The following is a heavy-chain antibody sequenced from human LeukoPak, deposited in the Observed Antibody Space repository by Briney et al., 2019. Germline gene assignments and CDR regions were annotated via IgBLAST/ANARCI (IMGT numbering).Heavy chain of an antibody. J-gene: IGHJ3*02. V-gene: IGHV1-69*13. CDR1: GGTFSSYA. CDR2: IIPIFGTA. CDR3: ARVFYSSGSAFDI. D-gene: IGHD6-19*01. Sequence: GASVKVSCKASGGTFSSYAISWVRQAPGQGLEWMGGIIPIFGTANYAQKFQGRVTITADESTSTAYMELRSLRSDDTAVYYCARVFYSSGSAFDIWGQGTMVTVSS.